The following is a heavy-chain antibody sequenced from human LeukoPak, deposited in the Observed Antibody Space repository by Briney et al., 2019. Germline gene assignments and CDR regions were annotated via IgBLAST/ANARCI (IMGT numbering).Heavy chain of an antibody. CDR1: GGSFSGYY. V-gene: IGHV4-34*01. D-gene: IGHD1-26*01. Sequence: SETLSLTCAVYGGSFSGYYWSWIRQPPGKGLEWIGEINHSGSTNYSPSLKSRVTISVDTSKNQFSLKLSSVTAADTAAYYCAREVYLSGSYIYGWFDPWGQGTLVTVSS. J-gene: IGHJ5*02. CDR3: AREVYLSGSYIYGWFDP. CDR2: INHSGST.